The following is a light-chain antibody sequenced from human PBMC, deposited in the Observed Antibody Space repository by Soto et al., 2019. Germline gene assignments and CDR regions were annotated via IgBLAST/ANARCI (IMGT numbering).Light chain of an antibody. Sequence: EIVLTQSPGTLSLSPGERATLSCRAGQSVTSRSLAWYQQKPGQAPRLLTYGASSRATGIPDRFSGSGSGTDFTLTISRLEPEDFAVYYCQQYGSSPPITFGQGTRLEIK. CDR3: QQYGSSPPIT. CDR1: QSVTSRS. J-gene: IGKJ5*01. CDR2: GAS. V-gene: IGKV3-20*01.